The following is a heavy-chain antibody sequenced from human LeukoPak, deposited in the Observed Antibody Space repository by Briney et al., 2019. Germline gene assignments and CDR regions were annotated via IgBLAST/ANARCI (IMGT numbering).Heavy chain of an antibody. Sequence: GGSLRLSCAASGFTFSDYYMSWIRQAPGKGLEWVSYISSSGSTIYYADSVKGRFTISRDNAKNSLYLQMNSLRAEDTAVYYCASHAVAGTVYYYYYGMDVWGQGTTVTVSS. D-gene: IGHD6-19*01. CDR1: GFTFSDYY. V-gene: IGHV3-11*04. J-gene: IGHJ6*02. CDR2: ISSSGSTI. CDR3: ASHAVAGTVYYYYYGMDV.